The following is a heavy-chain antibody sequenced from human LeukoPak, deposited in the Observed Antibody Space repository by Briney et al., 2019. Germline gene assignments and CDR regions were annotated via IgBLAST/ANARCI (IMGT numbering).Heavy chain of an antibody. CDR3: ARDPTVGVVTMGTFEI. Sequence: PGGSLRLSCAASGFTFRSYVMHWVRQAPGKGLEWVAAISYDGSKKDYVDSVKGRFTIFRDDSKDTLYLQMNSLRAEDTAVYYCARDPTVGVVTMGTFEIWGQGTMVPVSS. CDR2: ISYDGSKK. CDR1: GFTFRSYV. V-gene: IGHV3-30*03. D-gene: IGHD3-3*01. J-gene: IGHJ3*02.